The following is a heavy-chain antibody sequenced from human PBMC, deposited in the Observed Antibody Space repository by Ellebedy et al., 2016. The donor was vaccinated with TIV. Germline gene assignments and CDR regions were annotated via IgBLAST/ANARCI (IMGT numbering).Heavy chain of an antibody. D-gene: IGHD2-8*02. Sequence: GESLKISCAASGFTFSSYGMHWVRQAPGKGLEWVAVISYDGSNKYYADSVKGRFTISRDNSRNTLNLQMNSLRAEDTAVYYCGRGHGGDGGGLLNFWGQGTLVTVSS. CDR3: GRGHGGDGGGLLNF. CDR2: ISYDGSNK. CDR1: GFTFSSYG. J-gene: IGHJ4*02. V-gene: IGHV3-30*03.